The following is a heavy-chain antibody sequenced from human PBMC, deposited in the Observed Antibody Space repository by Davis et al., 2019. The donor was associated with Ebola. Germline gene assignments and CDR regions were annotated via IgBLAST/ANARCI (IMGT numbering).Heavy chain of an antibody. CDR2: IYTSGST. CDR3: ARVRRVYYGDPGWFDP. D-gene: IGHD4-17*01. J-gene: IGHJ5*02. Sequence: PSETLSLTCTVSGGSISSYYWSWIRQPAGKGLEWIGRIYTSGSTNYNPSLKSRVTISVDTSKNQFSLKLSSVTAADTAVYYCARVRRVYYGDPGWFDPWGQGTLVTVSS. V-gene: IGHV4-4*07. CDR1: GGSISSYY.